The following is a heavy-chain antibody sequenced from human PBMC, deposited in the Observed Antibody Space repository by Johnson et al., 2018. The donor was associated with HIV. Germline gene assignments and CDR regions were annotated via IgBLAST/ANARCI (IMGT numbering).Heavy chain of an antibody. Sequence: VQVVESGGGVVQPGRSLRLSCAASGFTFDDYAMHWVRQAPGEGLEWVSGISWNSGTIGYADAVKGRFTISRDKSKNTLYLQMNSLRAEDTAVYYCASTRGYSGSRWDGAFDIWGQGTMVTVSS. V-gene: IGHV3-9*01. CDR1: GFTFDDYA. CDR2: ISWNSGTI. J-gene: IGHJ3*02. CDR3: ASTRGYSGSRWDGAFDI. D-gene: IGHD5-12*01.